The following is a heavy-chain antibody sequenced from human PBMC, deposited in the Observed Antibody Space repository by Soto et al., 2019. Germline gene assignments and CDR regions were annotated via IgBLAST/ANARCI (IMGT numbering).Heavy chain of an antibody. Sequence: ESGGGVVQPGRSLRLSCAASGFTFSSYGMHWVRQAPGKGLEWVAVISYDGSNKYYADSVKGRFTISRDNSKNTLYLQMNSLRAEDTAVYYCAKGYYDFWSGYYTNWYFDLWGRGTLVTVSS. J-gene: IGHJ2*01. CDR1: GFTFSSYG. CDR3: AKGYYDFWSGYYTNWYFDL. V-gene: IGHV3-30*18. D-gene: IGHD3-3*01. CDR2: ISYDGSNK.